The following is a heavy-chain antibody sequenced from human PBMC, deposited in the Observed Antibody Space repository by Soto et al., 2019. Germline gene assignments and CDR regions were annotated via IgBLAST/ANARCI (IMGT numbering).Heavy chain of an antibody. J-gene: IGHJ4*02. CDR1: GGTFSTYA. CDR2: IIPLFGTA. Sequence: SVKFSCKASGGTFSTYAIDWLRQAPGQGLEWMGGIIPLFGTAKYAQNFQGRITITADESTNTAYMELRSLRSQDTAVYYCARGVHYDSSGYYYFYWGQGTLVTVSS. CDR3: ARGVHYDSSGYYYFY. V-gene: IGHV1-69*13. D-gene: IGHD3-22*01.